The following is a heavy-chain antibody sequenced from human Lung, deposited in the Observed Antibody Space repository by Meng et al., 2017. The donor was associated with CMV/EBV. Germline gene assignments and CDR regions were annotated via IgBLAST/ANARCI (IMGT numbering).Heavy chain of an antibody. CDR1: GFTFSLFE. Sequence: GESLKISCAASGFTFSLFEMNWVRQAPGKGLEWISYINDSTNNKYYADSVKGRFNISRDKAQNSLYLQMSSLRADDTAVYFCARTPRGYSYGYSAYYFDYWGQGTLVTVSS. D-gene: IGHD5-18*01. CDR2: INDSTNNK. CDR3: ARTPRGYSYGYSAYYFDY. V-gene: IGHV3-48*03. J-gene: IGHJ4*02.